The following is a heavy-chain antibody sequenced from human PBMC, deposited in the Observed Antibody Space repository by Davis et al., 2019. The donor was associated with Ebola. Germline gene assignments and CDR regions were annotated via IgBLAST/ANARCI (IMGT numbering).Heavy chain of an antibody. J-gene: IGHJ5*02. V-gene: IGHV3-9*01. CDR3: AKGRTIPLALDL. CDR1: GFNFYDYA. D-gene: IGHD2-2*02. CDR2: ISWNSDSI. Sequence: GGSLRLSCAASGFNFYDYAMHWVRHPPGKGLEWVSGISWNSDSIVYADSVKGRFTISRDNARNSLYLQMNSLRGEDTAFYYCAKGRTIPLALDLWGQGTLVTVSS.